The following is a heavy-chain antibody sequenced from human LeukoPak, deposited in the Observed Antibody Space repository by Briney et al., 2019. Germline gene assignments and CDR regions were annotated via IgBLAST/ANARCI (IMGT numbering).Heavy chain of an antibody. V-gene: IGHV5-51*01. CDR2: IYPGDSDT. CDR3: VRVGGWYDTNDY. J-gene: IGHJ4*02. D-gene: IGHD6-19*01. Sequence: GESLKISCYASGYSFTSHWIAWVRQMPGKGLEWMGIIYPGDSDTRYSPSFQGQVTFSADKSINTAYLQWSSLRASDTAMYFCVRVGGWYDTNDYWGQGTLVTVSS. CDR1: GYSFTSHW.